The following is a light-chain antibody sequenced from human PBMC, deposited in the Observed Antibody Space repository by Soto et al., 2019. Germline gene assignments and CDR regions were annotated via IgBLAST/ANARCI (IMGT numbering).Light chain of an antibody. J-gene: IGLJ1*01. CDR1: SSDVGSYDF. V-gene: IGLV2-23*01. CDR3: CSWGGSSTPYV. Sequence: QSVLTQPASVSGSPGQSITISCTGTSSDVGSYDFVSWYQQHPGKGPKLMIYEGSKRPSGVSNRFSGSKSGNTASLTISGLQAEDEADYICCSWGGSSTPYVLGTGTKVTVL. CDR2: EGS.